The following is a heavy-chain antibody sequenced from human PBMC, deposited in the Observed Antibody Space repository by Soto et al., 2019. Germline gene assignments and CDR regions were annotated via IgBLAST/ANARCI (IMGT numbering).Heavy chain of an antibody. D-gene: IGHD2-15*01. J-gene: IGHJ4*02. CDR3: AKGAGSDSDRY. CDR2: ITSGGAKT. Sequence: EVQLLESGGGLVQPGGSLRLSCAASGFTFSRHDMNWVRQAPGKGLEWVSGITSGGAKTYYEDSVKGRFTISSDNSKNTLYLHMNSLRADDTAVYYCAKGAGSDSDRYWGQGTLLTVSS. V-gene: IGHV3-23*01. CDR1: GFTFSRHD.